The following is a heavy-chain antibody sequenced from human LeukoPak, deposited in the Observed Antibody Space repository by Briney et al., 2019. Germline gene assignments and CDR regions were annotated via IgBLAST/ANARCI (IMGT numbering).Heavy chain of an antibody. CDR3: ARVNCGGDCYSDRGAFDI. J-gene: IGHJ3*02. CDR2: IIPTFGTV. CDR1: GGTFSSYA. V-gene: IGHV1-69*13. Sequence: SVKVSCKASGGTFSSYAISWVRQAPGQGLEWMGGIIPTFGTVNYAQNFQGRVTITADESTSTAYMDLSSLRSEDTAVYYCARVNCGGDCYSDRGAFDIWGQGTMVTVS. D-gene: IGHD2-21*02.